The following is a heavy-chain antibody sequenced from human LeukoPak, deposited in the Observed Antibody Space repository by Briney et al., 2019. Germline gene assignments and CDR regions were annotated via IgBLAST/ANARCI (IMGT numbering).Heavy chain of an antibody. CDR1: GYSFASYG. D-gene: IGHD4-11*01. J-gene: IGHJ3*02. Sequence: ASVKVSCKASGYSFASYGNSWVRQAPGQGLKWMGWVSGYDGRTNYAQNLKGRVTVTAETSTSTVYMELRSLRSDDTAIYYCARDYYNDYEDTFDIWGQGTMVTVSS. V-gene: IGHV1-18*01. CDR3: ARDYYNDYEDTFDI. CDR2: VSGYDGRT.